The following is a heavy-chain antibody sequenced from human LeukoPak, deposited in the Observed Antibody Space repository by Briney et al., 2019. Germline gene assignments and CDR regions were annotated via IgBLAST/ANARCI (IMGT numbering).Heavy chain of an antibody. Sequence: PSETLSLTCTVSGGSISSYYWSWIWQPAGKGLEWIGRIYTSGSTNYNPSLKSRVTISVDKSKNQFSLKLSSVTAADTAVYYCAREDIVATMWFDPWGQGTLVTVSS. V-gene: IGHV4-4*07. CDR1: GGSISSYY. D-gene: IGHD5-12*01. CDR3: AREDIVATMWFDP. CDR2: IYTSGST. J-gene: IGHJ5*02.